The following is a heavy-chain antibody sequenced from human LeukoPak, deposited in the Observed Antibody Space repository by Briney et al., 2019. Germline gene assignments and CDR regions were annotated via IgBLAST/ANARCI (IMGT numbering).Heavy chain of an antibody. CDR1: GGSFSDYF. D-gene: IGHD6-6*01. V-gene: IGHV4-34*01. Sequence: PSETLSLTCAVYGGSFSDYFWSWIRQPPGKGLDWIGEINHSGSTNYNPSLKSRVTISVDTSKNQFSLKLSSVTAADTAVYYCARVSGIAARRALIYYWGQGTLVTVSS. J-gene: IGHJ4*02. CDR3: ARVSGIAARRALIYY. CDR2: INHSGST.